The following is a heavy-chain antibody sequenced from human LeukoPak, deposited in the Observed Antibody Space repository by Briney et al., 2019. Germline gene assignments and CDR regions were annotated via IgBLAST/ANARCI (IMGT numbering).Heavy chain of an antibody. CDR1: GFTFSDYY. CDR3: ARYNGDHLDY. D-gene: IGHD4-17*01. CDR2: ISSSGSTI. Sequence: PGGSLRLSCAASGFTFSDYYMSWIRQAPGKGLEWISYISSSGSTIYYADSVKGRFTIFRDNAKKSLYLQMNSLRGEDTAVYYCARYNGDHLDYWGQGTLVTVSS. V-gene: IGHV3-11*01. J-gene: IGHJ4*02.